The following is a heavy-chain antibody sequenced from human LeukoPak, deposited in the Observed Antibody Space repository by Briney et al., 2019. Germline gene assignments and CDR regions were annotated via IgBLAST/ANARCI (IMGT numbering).Heavy chain of an antibody. J-gene: IGHJ4*02. CDR3: AKGGTADLAYIDY. D-gene: IGHD1/OR15-1a*01. V-gene: IGHV3-23*01. CDR2: VTGTGSST. Sequence: GGSLRLSCEASGFTFSSYAMSWVRQAPGKGLEWVSIVTGTGSSTNYADSVRGRFTISRDNSKNTLYLQMNSLRAEDTATYYCAKGGTADLAYIDYWGQGALVTVSS. CDR1: GFTFSSYA.